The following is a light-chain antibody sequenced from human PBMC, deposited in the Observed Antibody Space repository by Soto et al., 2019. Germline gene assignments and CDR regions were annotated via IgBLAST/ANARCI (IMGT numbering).Light chain of an antibody. CDR2: AAS. CDR1: QNISSSY. V-gene: IGKV3-20*01. Sequence: EIVLTQSPGTLSLSPGEGATLSCRASQNISSSYLAWYQQKPGQAPRLLIHAASSRATGIPDRFSGSGSGTDFTLTISRLEPEDFAVYYCQQYGGSALYTFGQGTKLEIK. J-gene: IGKJ2*01. CDR3: QQYGGSALYT.